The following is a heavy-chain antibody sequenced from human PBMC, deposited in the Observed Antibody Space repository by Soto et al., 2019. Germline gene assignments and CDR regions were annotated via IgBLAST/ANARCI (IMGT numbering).Heavy chain of an antibody. CDR3: ARGSDCEYFQH. CDR1: GGSVTSYF. CDR2: IYDSVNT. Sequence: QVQLQESGPGLEKPSETLSLTCSVSGGSVTSYFWSWIRQPPGKGLEWMGYIYDSVNTDYNPSPKSRVMISFDTSKKQFSLNLSSVTDAHTVLSYCARGSDCEYFQHWGQGTLVNLSS. V-gene: IGHV4-4*08. D-gene: IGHD6-25*01. J-gene: IGHJ1*01.